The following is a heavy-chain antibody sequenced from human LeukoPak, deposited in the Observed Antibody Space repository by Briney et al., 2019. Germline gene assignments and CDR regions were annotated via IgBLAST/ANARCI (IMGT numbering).Heavy chain of an antibody. J-gene: IGHJ3*02. Sequence: PGGSLRLSCAASGFTVSSNYMSWVRQAPGKGLEWVSVIYSGGSTYYADSAKGRSTISRDNSKNTLYLQMNSLRAEDTAVYYCARAGYCSSTSCYTGAAFDIWGQGTMVTVSS. CDR3: ARAGYCSSTSCYTGAAFDI. V-gene: IGHV3-53*01. CDR2: IYSGGST. D-gene: IGHD2-2*02. CDR1: GFTVSSNY.